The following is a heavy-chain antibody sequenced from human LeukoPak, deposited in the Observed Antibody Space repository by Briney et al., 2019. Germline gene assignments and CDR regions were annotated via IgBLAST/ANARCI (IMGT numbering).Heavy chain of an antibody. D-gene: IGHD3-9*01. CDR3: PRDPSFDILTGYDY. V-gene: IGHV3-11*04. J-gene: IGHJ4*02. CDR2: ISSSGSTI. Sequence: AGSLRLSCAASGFTFSDYYMSWIRQAPGKGLEWVSYISSSGSTIYYADSVKGRFTISRDNAKNSLYLQMNSLRAEYTAVYYCPRDPSFDILTGYDYWGQGTLVTVSS. CDR1: GFTFSDYY.